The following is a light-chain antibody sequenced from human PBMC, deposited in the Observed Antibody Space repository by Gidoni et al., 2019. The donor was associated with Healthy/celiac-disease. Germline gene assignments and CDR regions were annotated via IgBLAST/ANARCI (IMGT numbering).Light chain of an antibody. CDR3: QQSYSTPWT. CDR2: AAS. V-gene: IGKV1-39*01. J-gene: IGKJ1*01. CDR1: QSISLY. Sequence: DIQMTQSPSSLSASVGDRVTITCRASQSISLYLNWYQQKPGKAPKLLIYAASSVQSGVPSRFRGSGSGTDFTLNISSLQPEDFATYYCQQSYSTPWTFXQXTKVEIK.